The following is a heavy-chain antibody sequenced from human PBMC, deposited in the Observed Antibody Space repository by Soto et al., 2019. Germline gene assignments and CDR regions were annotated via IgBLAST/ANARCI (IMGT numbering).Heavy chain of an antibody. CDR2: ISSSGSTI. CDR3: AREGMDCSCGSCYASAAFDI. J-gene: IGHJ3*02. Sequence: QVQLVESGGGLVKPGGSLRLSCAASGFTFSDYYMSWIRQAPGKGLEWVSYISSSGSTIYYADSVKGRFTISRDNAKNSLYLQMNSLRAEDTAVYYCAREGMDCSCGSCYASAAFDIWGQGTMVTVSS. D-gene: IGHD2-15*01. V-gene: IGHV3-11*01. CDR1: GFTFSDYY.